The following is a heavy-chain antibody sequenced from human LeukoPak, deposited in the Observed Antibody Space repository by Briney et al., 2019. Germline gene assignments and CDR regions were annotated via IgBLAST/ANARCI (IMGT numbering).Heavy chain of an antibody. CDR1: GFTFSSYG. Sequence: PGGSLRLSCAASGFTFSSYGMHWVRQAPGKGMEWVGFIRSKAYGGTTEYAASVKGRFTISRDDSKSIAYLQMNSLKTEDTAVYYCTRTYYYDSSGYLNIDYWGRGTLVTVSS. CDR2: IRSKAYGGTT. V-gene: IGHV3-49*04. CDR3: TRTYYYDSSGYLNIDY. J-gene: IGHJ4*02. D-gene: IGHD3-22*01.